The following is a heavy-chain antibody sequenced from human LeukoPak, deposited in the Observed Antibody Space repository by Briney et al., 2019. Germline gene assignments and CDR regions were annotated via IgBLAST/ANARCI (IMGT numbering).Heavy chain of an antibody. Sequence: PSETLSLTCTVSGGSISSYYWSWLRQPPGKGLEWIGYIYYSGSTNYNPSLKSRVTISVDTSKNQFSLKLSSVTAADTAVYYCARGRRGGYGGNLYYFDYWGQGTLVTVSS. CDR2: IYYSGST. V-gene: IGHV4-59*01. J-gene: IGHJ4*02. D-gene: IGHD4-23*01. CDR1: GGSISSYY. CDR3: ARGRRGGYGGNLYYFDY.